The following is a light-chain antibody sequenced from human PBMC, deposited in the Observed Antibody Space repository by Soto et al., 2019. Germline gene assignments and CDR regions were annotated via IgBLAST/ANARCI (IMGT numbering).Light chain of an antibody. CDR3: QQTFYIPRT. J-gene: IGKJ2*02. CDR1: QNVWTY. CDR2: GAS. Sequence: DIKMTQSPSSLSASVGDRVTITCRASQNVWTYLNWYQQKPGKAPRLLLYGASDFEDGVPARFSGSGSGTDFSLTISSLQPEDFATYFCQQTFYIPRTFGQGTKVDIK. V-gene: IGKV1-39*01.